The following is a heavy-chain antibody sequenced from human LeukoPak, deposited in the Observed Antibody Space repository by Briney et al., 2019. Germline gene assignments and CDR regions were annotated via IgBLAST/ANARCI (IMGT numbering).Heavy chain of an antibody. CDR1: GFTFSSYS. D-gene: IGHD4-23*01. V-gene: IGHV3-21*04. CDR2: ISSSSSYI. Sequence: GGSLRLSCAASGFTFSSYSMNWVRQAPGKGLEWVSSISSSSSYIYYADSVKGRFTISRDNAKNSLYLQMNSLRAEDTAVYYCAAWEGWQLVQADYWGQGTLVTVSS. CDR3: AAWEGWQLVQADY. J-gene: IGHJ4*02.